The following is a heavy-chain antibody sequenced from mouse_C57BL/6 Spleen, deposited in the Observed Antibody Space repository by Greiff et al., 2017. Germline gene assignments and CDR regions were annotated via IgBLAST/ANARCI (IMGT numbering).Heavy chain of an antibody. V-gene: IGHV1-80*01. Sequence: VMLVESGAELVKPGASVKISCKASGYAFSSYWMNWVKQRPGKGLEWIGQIYPGDGDTNYNGKFKGKATLTADKSSSTAYMQLSSLTSEDSAVYFCARKLSYYGSSSYYFDYWGQGTTLTVAS. CDR2: IYPGDGDT. CDR3: ARKLSYYGSSSYYFDY. J-gene: IGHJ2*01. CDR1: GYAFSSYW. D-gene: IGHD1-1*01.